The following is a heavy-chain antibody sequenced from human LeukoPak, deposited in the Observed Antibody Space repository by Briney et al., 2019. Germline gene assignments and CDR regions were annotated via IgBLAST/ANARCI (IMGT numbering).Heavy chain of an antibody. Sequence: GASVKVSCKASGYTFTTYDINWVRQATGQGLEWMGWMNPNSGYTGFAQKFQGRVTFTRAISISTGYMELSSLRSEDTAVYYCARVAGSIDYWGQGTLVTASS. CDR1: GYTFTTYD. J-gene: IGHJ4*02. CDR3: ARVAGSIDY. V-gene: IGHV1-8*03. CDR2: MNPNSGYT. D-gene: IGHD6-19*01.